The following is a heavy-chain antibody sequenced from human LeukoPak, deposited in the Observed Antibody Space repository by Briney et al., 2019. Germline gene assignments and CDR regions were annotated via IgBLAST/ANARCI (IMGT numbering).Heavy chain of an antibody. CDR3: AKDFSLGYGSGSYPDY. V-gene: IGHV3-23*01. J-gene: IGHJ4*02. D-gene: IGHD3-10*01. Sequence: GGSLRLSCAASGFTFSSYAMSWVRQAPGKGLEWVSAISGSGGSTYYADSVKGRFTISRDNSKNTLYLQMNSLRAEDTAVYYCAKDFSLGYGSGSYPDYWGQGTLVTVSS. CDR1: GFTFSSYA. CDR2: ISGSGGST.